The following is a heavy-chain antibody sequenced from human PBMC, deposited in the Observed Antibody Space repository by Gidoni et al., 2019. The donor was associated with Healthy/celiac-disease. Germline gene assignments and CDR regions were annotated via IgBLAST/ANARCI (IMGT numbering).Heavy chain of an antibody. D-gene: IGHD6-19*01. CDR2: ISSSSSTI. CDR3: ARGIAVAGDSYYYYGMDV. CDR1: GFTFSSYS. Sequence: EVQLVESGGGLVQPGGSLRLSCAASGFTFSSYSMNWVRQAPGKGLEWVSYISSSSSTIYYADSVKGRFTISRDNAKNSLYLQMNSLRDEDTAVYYCARGIAVAGDSYYYYGMDVWGQGTTVTVSS. V-gene: IGHV3-48*02. J-gene: IGHJ6*02.